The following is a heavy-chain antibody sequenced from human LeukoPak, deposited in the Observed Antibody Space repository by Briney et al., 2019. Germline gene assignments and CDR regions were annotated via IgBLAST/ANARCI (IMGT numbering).Heavy chain of an antibody. D-gene: IGHD2/OR15-2a*01. CDR1: GFTFSSYG. Sequence: GGSLRLSCAASGFTFSSYGMHWVRQAPGKGLEWVSVIYRGGFTYYADSVRGRFSISRDNSKNTLYLQMNSLRAEDTALYYCGREFLGFHPWGQGTLVTVSS. CDR2: IYRGGFT. CDR3: GREFLGFHP. J-gene: IGHJ5*02. V-gene: IGHV3-53*01.